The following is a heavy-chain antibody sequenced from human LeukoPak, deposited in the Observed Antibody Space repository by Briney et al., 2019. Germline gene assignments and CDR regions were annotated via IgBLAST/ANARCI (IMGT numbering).Heavy chain of an antibody. CDR1: GFTFSRYS. Sequence: GGSLRLSCAASGFTFSRYSMSWVRQAPGKGLEWVADIKEDGSEKYYVDSVKGRFTISRDNAKNSLYLQMNSLRAEDTAVYYCALNPDYYGSGSFDYWGQGTLVTVSS. V-gene: IGHV3-7*01. CDR3: ALNPDYYGSGSFDY. J-gene: IGHJ4*02. CDR2: IKEDGSEK. D-gene: IGHD3-10*01.